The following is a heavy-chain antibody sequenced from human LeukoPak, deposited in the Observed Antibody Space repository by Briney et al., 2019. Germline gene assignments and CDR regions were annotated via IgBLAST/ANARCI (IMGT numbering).Heavy chain of an antibody. J-gene: IGHJ5*02. CDR1: GGSINDYY. CDR2: ISNSGTT. V-gene: IGHV4-59*01. Sequence: PSETLCLTCTVSGGSINDYYWTWIRQAPGKGLEWLGYISNSGTTDYNPSLKSRVTMSVDTSKNEFSLKVTSVTAADTAMYYCARVVRGAVTSNCFGPWGQGSLVTVSS. D-gene: IGHD4-17*01. CDR3: ARVVRGAVTSNCFGP.